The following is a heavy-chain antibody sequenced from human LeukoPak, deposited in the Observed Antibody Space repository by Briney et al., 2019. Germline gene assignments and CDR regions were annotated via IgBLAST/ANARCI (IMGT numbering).Heavy chain of an antibody. V-gene: IGHV1-69*06. CDR2: IIPIFGTA. CDR3: GGYYGSGSYYSYYYYMDV. D-gene: IGHD3-10*01. J-gene: IGHJ6*03. CDR1: GYTFTSYA. Sequence: SVKVSCKASGYTFTSYAISWVRQAPGQGLEWMGGIIPIFGTANYAQKFQGRVTITADKSTSTAYMELSSLRSEDTAVYYCGGYYGSGSYYSYYYYMDVWGKGTTVTVSS.